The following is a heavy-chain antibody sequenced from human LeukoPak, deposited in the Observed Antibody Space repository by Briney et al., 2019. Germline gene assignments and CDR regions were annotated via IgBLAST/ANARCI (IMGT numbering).Heavy chain of an antibody. CDR1: GYTFTSYG. D-gene: IGHD5-12*01. J-gene: IGHJ4*02. CDR2: ISAYNGNT. CDR3: ARVVGGEGAHSCYDFSPNFDY. V-gene: IGHV1-18*01. Sequence: GASVKVSCKASGYTFTSYGISWVRQAPGQGLEWMGWISAYNGNTNYAQKLQGRVTMTRDTSISTAYMELSRLRSDDTAVYYCARVVGGEGAHSCYDFSPNFDYWGQGTLVTVSS.